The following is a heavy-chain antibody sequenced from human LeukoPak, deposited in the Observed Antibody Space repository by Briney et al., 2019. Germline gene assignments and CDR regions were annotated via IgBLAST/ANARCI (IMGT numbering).Heavy chain of an antibody. CDR1: GGSISSYY. D-gene: IGHD3-22*01. V-gene: IGHV4-59*01. CDR2: IDYSGST. J-gene: IGHJ4*02. Sequence: SETLSLTCSVSGGSISSYYWTWIRQSPGKGLEWIGHIDYSGSTNYNPSLKSRVTISVDTSKNQFSLKLRSVTAADTAVYYCARVTGYMIEDYFDYWGQGTLVTVSS. CDR3: ARVTGYMIEDYFDY.